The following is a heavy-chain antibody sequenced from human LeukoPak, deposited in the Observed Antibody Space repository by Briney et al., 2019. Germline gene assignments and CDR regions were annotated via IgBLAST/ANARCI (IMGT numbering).Heavy chain of an antibody. CDR3: ARANGNYPGDNWFDP. V-gene: IGHV4-39*01. CDR1: GGSISSSSYY. D-gene: IGHD1-7*01. CDR2: IYYSGST. Sequence: PSETLSLTCTVSGGSISSSSYYWGWIRQPPGKGLEWIGSIYYSGSTYYNPSLKSRVTISVDTSKNQFSLQLSSVTAADTAVYYCARANGNYPGDNWFDPWGQGTLVTVSS. J-gene: IGHJ5*02.